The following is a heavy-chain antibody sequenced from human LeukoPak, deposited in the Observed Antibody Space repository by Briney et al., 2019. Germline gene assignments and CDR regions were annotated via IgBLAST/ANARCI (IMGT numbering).Heavy chain of an antibody. V-gene: IGHV3-30-3*01. D-gene: IGHD4-17*01. CDR1: GFTFSSYA. CDR3: ARDGYGDALHLDY. J-gene: IGHJ4*02. Sequence: PGGSLRLSCAASGFTFSSYAMHWVRQAPGKGLEWVAVISYDGSNRYYADSVKGRFTISRDNSKNTLYLQMNSLRAEDTAVYYCARDGYGDALHLDYWGQETLVTVSS. CDR2: ISYDGSNR.